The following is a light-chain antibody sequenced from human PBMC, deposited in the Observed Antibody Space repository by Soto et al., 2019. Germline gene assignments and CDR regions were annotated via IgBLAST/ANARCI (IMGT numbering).Light chain of an antibody. CDR3: QKCNSAPRIT. Sequence: DIQMTQSPSSLSASVGDRVTITCRASQSISSYLNWYQQKPGKAPKLLIYAASTLQSGVPSRFSGSGSGTDFTLTISSLQPEDVATYYCQKCNSAPRITFGGGTKVEIK. CDR2: AAS. V-gene: IGKV1-27*01. J-gene: IGKJ4*01. CDR1: QSISSY.